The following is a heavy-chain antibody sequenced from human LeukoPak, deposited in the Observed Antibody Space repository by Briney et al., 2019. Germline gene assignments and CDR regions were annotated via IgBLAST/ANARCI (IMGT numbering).Heavy chain of an antibody. J-gene: IGHJ4*02. Sequence: SETLSLTCTVSGGSISSYYWSWIRQPPGKGLEWIGYISYSGSPNHKASLMSRITMSVDMSKNHISLRLTSVTAADTAVYYCVGHQGSSTYDYWGQGILVTVSS. CDR3: VGHQGSSTYDY. V-gene: IGHV4-59*08. D-gene: IGHD2/OR15-2a*01. CDR2: ISYSGSP. CDR1: GGSISSYY.